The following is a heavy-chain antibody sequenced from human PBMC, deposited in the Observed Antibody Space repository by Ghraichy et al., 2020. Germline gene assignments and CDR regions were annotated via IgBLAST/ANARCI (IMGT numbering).Heavy chain of an antibody. CDR1: GGSINTNF. Sequence: ETLSLTCSVSGGSINTNFWIWIRQPPGKGLEWIGYIHYSGGTDYNPSLKSRVTMSVDTSKNQISLKLSSVTAADTAMYYCARRKVIGAALSRGWGGMDVWGQGTTVTVS. V-gene: IGHV4-59*08. CDR2: IHYSGGT. D-gene: IGHD2-21*01. CDR3: ARRKVIGAALSRGWGGMDV. J-gene: IGHJ6*02.